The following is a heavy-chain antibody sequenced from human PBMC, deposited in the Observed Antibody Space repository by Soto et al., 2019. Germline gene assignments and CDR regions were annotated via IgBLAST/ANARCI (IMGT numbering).Heavy chain of an antibody. J-gene: IGHJ4*02. CDR2: MYYSGSP. D-gene: IGHD2-21*02. Sequence: QVQLQESGPGLVKPSQTLSLTCTVSGGSISSGGYYWSWIRQHPGKGLEWIGYMYYSGSPYYNPSPKSRLNISGDASKNQFSLKLTSVTAADTAVYYCARERDDRYFDYWGQGTLVTVSS. V-gene: IGHV4-31*03. CDR1: GGSISSGGYY. CDR3: ARERDDRYFDY.